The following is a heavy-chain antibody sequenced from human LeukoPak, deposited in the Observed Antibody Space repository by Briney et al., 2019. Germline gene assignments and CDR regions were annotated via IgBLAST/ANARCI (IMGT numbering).Heavy chain of an antibody. Sequence: GASVKVSCKASGYTFTSYDINWVRQATGQGLEWMGWMNPNSGNTGYAQKFQGRVTMTRNTSTSTAYMELSSLRSEDTAVYYCARRGYCSSTSCPPSWFDPWGQGTLVTVSS. V-gene: IGHV1-8*01. D-gene: IGHD2-2*01. CDR1: GYTFTSYD. CDR3: ARRGYCSSTSCPPSWFDP. CDR2: MNPNSGNT. J-gene: IGHJ5*02.